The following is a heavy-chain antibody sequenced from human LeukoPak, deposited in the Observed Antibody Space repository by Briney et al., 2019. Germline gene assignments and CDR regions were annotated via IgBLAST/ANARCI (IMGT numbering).Heavy chain of an antibody. CDR3: ARRIIAVAGTVVYYFDY. J-gene: IGHJ4*02. V-gene: IGHV4-39*01. CDR1: GGSISSSSSY. CDR2: IYYSGST. D-gene: IGHD6-19*01. Sequence: SETLSLTCTVSGGSISSSSSYWGWIRQPPGKGLEWIASIYYSGSTYYNPSHKSRVTVSVDTSKNQFSLKLSSVTAADTAVYYCARRIIAVAGTVVYYFDYWGRGTLVTVSS.